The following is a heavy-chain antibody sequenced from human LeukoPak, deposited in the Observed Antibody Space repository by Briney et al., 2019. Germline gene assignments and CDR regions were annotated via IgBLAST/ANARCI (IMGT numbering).Heavy chain of an antibody. J-gene: IGHJ5*02. V-gene: IGHV5-51*01. CDR3: ARWDYYDFWSGYSNWFDP. D-gene: IGHD3-3*01. CDR1: GYYFTNYW. CDR2: IFPGDSDT. Sequence: GESLKISCEGSGYYFTNYWIGWVRQMPGNGLEWMGIIFPGDSDTKYSPSFQGQVTISADKSISTAYLQWSSLKASDTAMYYCARWDYYDFWSGYSNWFDPWGQGTLVTVSS.